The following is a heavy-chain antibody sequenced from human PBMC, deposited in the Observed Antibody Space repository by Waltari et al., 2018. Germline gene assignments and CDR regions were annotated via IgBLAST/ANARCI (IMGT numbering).Heavy chain of an antibody. D-gene: IGHD7-27*01. J-gene: IGHJ4*02. V-gene: IGHV3-7*01. CDR3: VTWGDLGNF. Sequence: EVQLVESGGGLVQPGGSLRLSCAGSGFSFNNYWMSWLRQAPGRGLEWVAHIKQDGSEIYYVDSVKGRFSIARDNAKKSLYLQMNSRRGDDTAVFYCVTWGDLGNFWGQGTLVTVSA. CDR1: GFSFNNYW. CDR2: IKQDGSEI.